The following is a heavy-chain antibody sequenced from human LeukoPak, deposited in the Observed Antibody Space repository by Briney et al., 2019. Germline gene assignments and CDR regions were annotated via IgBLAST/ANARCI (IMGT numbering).Heavy chain of an antibody. V-gene: IGHV1-18*01. CDR2: VSTNDGNT. J-gene: IGHJ4*02. CDR1: GYTFTNYH. Sequence: ASVRVSCKASGYTFTNYHIAWVRQAPGQGLEWMGWVSTNDGNTVYAQRLQGRVTMTTDTSTSVAYMELRSLTSDDTAVYCCASDLDGYTGYFDYWGQGTLVTVSS. D-gene: IGHD5-24*01. CDR3: ASDLDGYTGYFDY.